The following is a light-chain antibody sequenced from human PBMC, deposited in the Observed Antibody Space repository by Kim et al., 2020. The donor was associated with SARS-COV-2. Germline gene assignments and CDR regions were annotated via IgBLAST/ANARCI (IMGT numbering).Light chain of an antibody. CDR3: QKYNSDPWT. V-gene: IGKV1-27*01. CDR1: QDISNN. J-gene: IGKJ1*01. CDR2: GAF. Sequence: ASVEARFPSTGRASQDISNNLAWYQVKPGRGIRLMNYGAFALQPGVPSRFSGSGSESDFTLSISSLQPEDVATYYSQKYNSDPWTFGQGTKVDIK.